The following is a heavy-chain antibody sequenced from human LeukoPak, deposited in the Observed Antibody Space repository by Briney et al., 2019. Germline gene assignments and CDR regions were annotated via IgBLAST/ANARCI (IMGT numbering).Heavy chain of an antibody. J-gene: IGHJ4*02. Sequence: SETLSLTCAVYGGSFSGYHWSWIRQPPGKGLEWIGEINHSGSTNYNPSLKSRVTISVDTSKNQFSLKLSSVTAADTAVYYCARAGWGYYDSSGYFRYWGQGTLVTVSS. V-gene: IGHV4-34*01. CDR2: INHSGST. D-gene: IGHD3-22*01. CDR3: ARAGWGYYDSSGYFRY. CDR1: GGSFSGYH.